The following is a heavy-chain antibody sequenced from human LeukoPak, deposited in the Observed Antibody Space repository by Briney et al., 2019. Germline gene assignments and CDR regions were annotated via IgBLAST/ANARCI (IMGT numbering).Heavy chain of an antibody. CDR3: EPDPGSLRLFDS. J-gene: IGHJ4*02. V-gene: IGHV1-2*02. CDR2: INPNSGRT. Sequence: AVTVSFTASAYTFTIFYIHLMRQAPGPGLEWMGCINPNSGRTTYSQKFQDGRIITRGKTFSTAYMELRRLRCDDTAVYYCEPDPGSLRLFDSWGQGTLVSVSS. D-gene: IGHD2-21*01. CDR1: AYTFTIFY.